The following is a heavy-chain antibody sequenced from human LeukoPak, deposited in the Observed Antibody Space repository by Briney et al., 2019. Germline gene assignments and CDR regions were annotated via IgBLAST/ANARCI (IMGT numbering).Heavy chain of an antibody. D-gene: IGHD6-6*01. V-gene: IGHV1-8*01. CDR3: ARLPKYSRPLDY. CDR1: GYTFTSYD. J-gene: IGHJ4*02. Sequence: ASVKVPCKASGYTFTSYDINWVRQATGQGLERMGWMNPNSGNTAYAQKFQGRVTMSRDTSISTAYMELSSLRSEDTAVYYCARLPKYSRPLDYWGQGTLVTVSS. CDR2: MNPNSGNT.